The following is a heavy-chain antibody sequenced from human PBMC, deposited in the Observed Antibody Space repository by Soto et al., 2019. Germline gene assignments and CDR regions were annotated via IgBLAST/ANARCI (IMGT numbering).Heavy chain of an antibody. CDR2: ISYDGSNK. CDR1: GFTFSSYA. Sequence: QVQLVESWGGVVQPGRSLRLSCAASGFTFSSYAMHWVRQAPGKGLEWVAVISYDGSNKYYADSVKGRFTISRDNSKNTLYLQMNSLRAEDTAVYYCARDEGWQQLDPYFDYWGQGTLVTVSS. CDR3: ARDEGWQQLDPYFDY. V-gene: IGHV3-30-3*01. J-gene: IGHJ4*02. D-gene: IGHD6-13*01.